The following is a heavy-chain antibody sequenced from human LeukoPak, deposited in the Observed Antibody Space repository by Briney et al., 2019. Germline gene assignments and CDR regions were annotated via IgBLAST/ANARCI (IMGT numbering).Heavy chain of an antibody. CDR3: ARGRRKGPFTL. CDR1: GFTFSSYA. D-gene: IGHD3-16*01. J-gene: IGHJ4*02. Sequence: PGGSLRLSCAASGFTFSSYAMSWVRQPPGKGLEWIGEINHSGSTNYNPSLKSRVTISVDTSKNQFSLKLSSVTAADTAVYYCARGRRKGPFTLWGQGTLVTVSS. CDR2: INHSGST. V-gene: IGHV4-34*01.